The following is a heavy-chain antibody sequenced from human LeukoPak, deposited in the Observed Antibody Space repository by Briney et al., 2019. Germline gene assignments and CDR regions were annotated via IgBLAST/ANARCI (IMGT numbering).Heavy chain of an antibody. J-gene: IGHJ5*02. V-gene: IGHV4-39*01. CDR2: IYYSGST. Sequence: SETLSLTCTVSGGSISSSSYYWGWIRQPPGKGLEWIGGIYYSGSTYYNPSLKSRVTISVDTSKNQFSLKLSSVTAADTAVYYCARTYSSSWYYQNWFDPWGQGTLVTVSS. CDR1: GGSISSSSYY. CDR3: ARTYSSSWYYQNWFDP. D-gene: IGHD6-13*01.